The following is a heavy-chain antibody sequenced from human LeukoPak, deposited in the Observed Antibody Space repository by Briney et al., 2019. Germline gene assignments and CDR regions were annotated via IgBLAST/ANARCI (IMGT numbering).Heavy chain of an antibody. Sequence: PGGSLRLSCAASGFTVSSYCMNWVRQAPGKGLEWVSSISSSSYIYYADSVKGRFTISRDNAKNSLYLQMNSLRAEDTAVYYCARDADNCGGVFYPRFDYWGQGTLVTVSS. CDR1: GFTVSSYC. D-gene: IGHD2-21*02. V-gene: IGHV3-21*01. J-gene: IGHJ4*02. CDR3: ARDADNCGGVFYPRFDY. CDR2: ISSSSYI.